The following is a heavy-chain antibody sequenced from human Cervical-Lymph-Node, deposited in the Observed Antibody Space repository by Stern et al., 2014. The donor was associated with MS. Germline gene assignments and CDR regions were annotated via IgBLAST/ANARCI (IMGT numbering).Heavy chain of an antibody. CDR2: SHYSGIT. CDR1: GGSMSSYY. CDR3: VASSGGNFDY. V-gene: IGHV4-59*01. Sequence: QVQLQESGPGLVKPSETLSLTCTVSGGSMSSYYWSWIRQSPGQGLEWIGYSHYSGITNYNPALKSLVTISLDKSKNQFSLKLSSVTAADTAIYYCVASSGGNFDYWGQGTLVTVSS. D-gene: IGHD2-8*02. J-gene: IGHJ4*02.